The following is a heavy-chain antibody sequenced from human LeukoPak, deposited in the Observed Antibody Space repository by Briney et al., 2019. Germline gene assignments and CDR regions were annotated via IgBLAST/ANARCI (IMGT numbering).Heavy chain of an antibody. Sequence: ASVKVSCKASGYTFIGYYMHWVRQAPGQGLEWMGWINPNSGGTNYAQKFQGRVTMTRDTSISTAYMELSRLRSDDTAVYYCARGYSGYDYSFDYWGQGTLVTVSS. CDR3: ARGYSGYDYSFDY. D-gene: IGHD5-12*01. CDR2: INPNSGGT. CDR1: GYTFIGYY. V-gene: IGHV1-2*02. J-gene: IGHJ4*02.